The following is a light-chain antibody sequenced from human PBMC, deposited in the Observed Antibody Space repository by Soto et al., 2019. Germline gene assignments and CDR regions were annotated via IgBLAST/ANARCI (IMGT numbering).Light chain of an antibody. Sequence: EIAATHPPATPSVSPGERATLSCRASQSVSSNLAWYQQKPGQAPRLLIYGASTRATGIPARFSGSGSGTEFTLTISSLQSEDFAVYYCQQYNNWPPWTFGQGTKVEIK. V-gene: IGKV3-15*01. CDR3: QQYNNWPPWT. CDR2: GAS. CDR1: QSVSSN. J-gene: IGKJ1*01.